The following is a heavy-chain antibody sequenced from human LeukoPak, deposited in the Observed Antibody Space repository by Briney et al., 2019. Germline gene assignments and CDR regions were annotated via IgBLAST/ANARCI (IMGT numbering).Heavy chain of an antibody. D-gene: IGHD5-12*01. Sequence: PGGSLRLSCAASGFTFSSYGMHWVRQAPGKGLEWVAVISYDGSNKYYADSVKGRFTISRDNSKNTLYLQMNSLRAEDTAVYYCAKDRRRWLFDYWGQGTLVTVSS. J-gene: IGHJ4*02. CDR2: ISYDGSNK. CDR1: GFTFSSYG. V-gene: IGHV3-30*18. CDR3: AKDRRRWLFDY.